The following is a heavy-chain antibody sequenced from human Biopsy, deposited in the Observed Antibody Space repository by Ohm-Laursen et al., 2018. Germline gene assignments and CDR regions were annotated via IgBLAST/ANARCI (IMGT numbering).Heavy chain of an antibody. V-gene: IGHV3-33*01. CDR2: IWYDGSIE. J-gene: IGHJ4*02. CDR1: GFTFSNYG. CDR3: ARDPLNGHKHFDY. Sequence: SLRLSCTASGFTFSNYGMHWVRQAPGKGLEWVAVIWYDGSIEYYVDSVKGRFTISRDNYKNILYLQMNSLRVEDTAVYYFARDPLNGHKHFDYWGQGSLVTVSS. D-gene: IGHD2-8*01.